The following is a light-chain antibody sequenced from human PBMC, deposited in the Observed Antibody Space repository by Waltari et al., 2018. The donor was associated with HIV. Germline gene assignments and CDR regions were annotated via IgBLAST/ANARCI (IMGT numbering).Light chain of an antibody. CDR1: QSVGNS. Sequence: EIVLTQSPVTLSLSPGERATLSCRASQSVGNSLAWYQQKPGQTPRLLIYEASRRASGTPTRCSGSGSGNDFTLTISSLAPGDFAVYYCQQRTDWLLTFGGGTNLEIK. CDR2: EAS. J-gene: IGKJ4*01. V-gene: IGKV3-11*01. CDR3: QQRTDWLLT.